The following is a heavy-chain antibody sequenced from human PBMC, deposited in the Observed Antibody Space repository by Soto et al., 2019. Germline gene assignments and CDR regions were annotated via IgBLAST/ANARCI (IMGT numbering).Heavy chain of an antibody. CDR1: GGSVSSGSYY. V-gene: IGHV4-61*01. J-gene: IGHJ5*02. Sequence: QVQLQESGPGLVKPSETLSLTCTVSGGSVSSGSYYWSWIRQPPGKGLEWIGYIYYSGSTNYNPSLKSRVTISVDTSKNQFSLKLSSVTAADTAVYYCARDRTYNWFDPWGQGTLVTVSS. CDR3: ARDRTYNWFDP. CDR2: IYYSGST.